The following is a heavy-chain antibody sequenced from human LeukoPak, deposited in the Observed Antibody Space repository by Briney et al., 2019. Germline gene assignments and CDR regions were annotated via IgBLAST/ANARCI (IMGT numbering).Heavy chain of an antibody. CDR1: GGSISSTNYY. V-gene: IGHV4-39*07. CDR3: ARRRAGLRRDLWFDP. J-gene: IGHJ5*02. D-gene: IGHD2-15*01. Sequence: SETLSLTCTVSGGSISSTNYYWGWIRQPPGKGLEWIGEINHSGSTNYNPSLKSRVTISEDTSKNQFSLKLSSVTAADTAVYYCARRRAGLRRDLWFDPWGQGTLVTVSS. CDR2: INHSGST.